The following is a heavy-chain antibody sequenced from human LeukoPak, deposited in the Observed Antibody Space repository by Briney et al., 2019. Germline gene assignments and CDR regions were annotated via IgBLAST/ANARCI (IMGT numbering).Heavy chain of an antibody. J-gene: IGHJ2*01. CDR1: GYTFTGYY. D-gene: IGHD6-13*01. Sequence: ASVKVSCKASGYTFTGYYMHWVRQAPGQGLEWMGWINPNSGGTNYAQKVQGRVTMTRDTAISTAYMELSRLRSDAPAVYYCARVSSSWYQDWYFDLWGRGTLVTVSS. V-gene: IGHV1-2*02. CDR2: INPNSGGT. CDR3: ARVSSSWYQDWYFDL.